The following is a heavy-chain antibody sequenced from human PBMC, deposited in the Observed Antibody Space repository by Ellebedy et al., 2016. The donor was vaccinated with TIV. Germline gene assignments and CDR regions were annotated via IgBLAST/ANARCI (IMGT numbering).Heavy chain of an antibody. V-gene: IGHV1-46*01. CDR1: GYTFTNYY. CDR3: AREDLLSSSSSDHYGMDV. CDR2: IEHSSGTT. Sequence: AASVKVSCKASGYTFTNYYMHWVRQAPGQGLEGMGIIEHSSGTTIYAQKLQGRVTMTRDTSTITVYMEMSSLRSEDTAVYYCAREDLLSSSSSDHYGMDVWGQGTTVTVSS. J-gene: IGHJ6*02. D-gene: IGHD6-6*01.